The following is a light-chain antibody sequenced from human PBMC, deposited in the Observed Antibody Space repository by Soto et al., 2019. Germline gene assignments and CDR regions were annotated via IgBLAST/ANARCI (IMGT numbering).Light chain of an antibody. CDR1: HYINTR. CDR2: QTS. V-gene: IGKV3-11*01. J-gene: IGKJ1*01. CDR3: HQRQSWPRT. Sequence: EKVFSHSLAALSSFPGDRVTLSSRARHYINTRLAWYQHRPGQSPRLLIYQTSLRAAGIPARFSASGSGTDFTLTISDVQPEDFALYYCHQRQSWPRTFGHGTKVDIK.